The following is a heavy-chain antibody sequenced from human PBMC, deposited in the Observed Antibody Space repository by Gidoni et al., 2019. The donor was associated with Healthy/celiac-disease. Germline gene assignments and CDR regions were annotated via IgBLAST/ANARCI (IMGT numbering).Heavy chain of an antibody. CDR2: ISYDGSNK. D-gene: IGHD1-7*01. Sequence: QVQLVESGGGVVQPGTSLRLSCAASGFTFSSYAMHWVRQAPGKGLEWVAIISYDGSNKYYADSVKGRFTISRDNSKNTLYLQMNSLRAEDTAVYYCARVLTDLTGTTDYYYYAMDVWGQGTTVTVSS. V-gene: IGHV3-30-3*01. J-gene: IGHJ6*02. CDR1: GFTFSSYA. CDR3: ARVLTDLTGTTDYYYYAMDV.